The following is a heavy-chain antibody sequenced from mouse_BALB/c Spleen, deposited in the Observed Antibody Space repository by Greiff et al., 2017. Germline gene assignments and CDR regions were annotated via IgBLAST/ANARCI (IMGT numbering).Heavy chain of an antibody. CDR3: AREEDGSTAFDV. J-gene: IGHJ1*01. CDR2: INPYNDGT. V-gene: IGHV1-14*01. Sequence: VQLQQSGPELVKPGASVKMSCKASGYTFTSYVMHWVKQKPGQGLEWIGYINPYNDGTKYNEKFKGKATLTSVKSSTTAYMELSSLTSEDSAVYDFAREEDGSTAFDVWGAGTTVTVSS. D-gene: IGHD1-1*01. CDR1: GYTFTSYV.